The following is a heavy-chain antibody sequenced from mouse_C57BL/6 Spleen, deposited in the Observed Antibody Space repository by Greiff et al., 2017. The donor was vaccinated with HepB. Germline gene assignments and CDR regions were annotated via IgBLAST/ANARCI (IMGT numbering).Heavy chain of an antibody. D-gene: IGHD1-1*01. V-gene: IGHV1-69*01. J-gene: IGHJ2*01. CDR1: GYTFTSYW. CDR3: ARKGISTTVVDY. Sequence: QVQLQQPGAELVMPGASVKLSCKASGYTFTSYWMHWVKQRPGQGLEWIGEIDPSDSDTNYTQKFKGKSTLSVDKSSSTAYMQLSSLTSEDSAVYYCARKGISTTVVDYWGQGTTLTVSS. CDR2: IDPSDSDT.